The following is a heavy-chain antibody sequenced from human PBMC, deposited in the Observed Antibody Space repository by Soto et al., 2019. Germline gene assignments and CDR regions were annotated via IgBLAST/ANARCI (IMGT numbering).Heavy chain of an antibody. Sequence: QVQLEESGGGVVQPGRSLRLSCAASGFIFSSYSMHWVRQAPGKGLEWVAIISNDGSSKYCVDSVKGRFTISRDNSNNTLSLQMNSLRAEDTAVYYCARDQFLDAFDIWGQGTMVTVSS. D-gene: IGHD2-21*01. V-gene: IGHV3-30-3*01. CDR3: ARDQFLDAFDI. J-gene: IGHJ3*02. CDR1: GFIFSSYS. CDR2: ISNDGSSK.